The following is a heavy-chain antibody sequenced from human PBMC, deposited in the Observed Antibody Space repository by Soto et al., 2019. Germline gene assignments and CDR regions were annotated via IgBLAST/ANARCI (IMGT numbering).Heavy chain of an antibody. CDR3: ARDSCSSTSCYSGMYYYYYGLDV. D-gene: IGHD2-2*02. CDR1: GGTFSSYA. J-gene: IGHJ6*02. V-gene: IGHV1-69*13. CDR2: IIPIFGTA. Sequence: SVKVSCKASGGTFSSYAISWVRQAPGQGLEWMGGIIPIFGTANYAQKFQGRVTITADESTSTAYMELSSLRSEDTAVYYCARDSCSSTSCYSGMYYYYYGLDVWGQGTTVRVSS.